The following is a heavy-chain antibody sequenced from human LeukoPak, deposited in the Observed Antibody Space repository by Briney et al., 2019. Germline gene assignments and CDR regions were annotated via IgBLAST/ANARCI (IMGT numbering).Heavy chain of an antibody. Sequence: SGGSLRLSCAASGFTFSSYSMNWVRQAPEKGLEWVSSISSSSSYIYYADSVKGRFTISRDNAKNSLYLQMNSLRAEDTAVYYCARDPNSPYSSLTPNYYYYYYMDVWGKGTTVTVSS. V-gene: IGHV3-21*03. CDR2: ISSSSSYI. CDR1: GFTFSSYS. J-gene: IGHJ6*03. CDR3: ARDPNSPYSSLTPNYYYYYYMDV. D-gene: IGHD6-6*01.